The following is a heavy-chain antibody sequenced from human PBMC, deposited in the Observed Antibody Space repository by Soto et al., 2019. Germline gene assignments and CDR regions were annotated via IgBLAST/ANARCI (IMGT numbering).Heavy chain of an antibody. CDR3: ARTTYYDILTGYDY. D-gene: IGHD3-9*01. J-gene: IGHJ4*02. V-gene: IGHV4-39*01. CDR2: IYYSGST. CDR1: GGSISSSSYY. Sequence: SETLSLTCTVSGGSISSSSYYWGWIRQPPGKGLEWIGSIYYSGSTYYNPSLKSRVTISVDTSKNQFSLKLSSVTAADTAVYYCARTTYYDILTGYDYWGQGTLVTVSS.